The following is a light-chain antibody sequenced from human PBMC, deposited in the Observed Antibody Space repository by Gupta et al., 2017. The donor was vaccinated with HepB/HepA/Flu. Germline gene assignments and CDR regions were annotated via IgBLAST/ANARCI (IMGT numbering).Light chain of an antibody. V-gene: IGLV1-51*01. CDR3: EKWDSSLSAVG. CDR1: SSNIGNNY. Sequence: QSVLTQPPSVSAAPGQKVTISCSGNSSNIGNNYVSWYQQVPGTAPKGLSYVNNNRPAGIPDRFSGSKSGTSATLGIXGXQTGDEXEDVCEKWDSSLSAVGFGGGTKLTVL. CDR2: VNN. J-gene: IGLJ3*02.